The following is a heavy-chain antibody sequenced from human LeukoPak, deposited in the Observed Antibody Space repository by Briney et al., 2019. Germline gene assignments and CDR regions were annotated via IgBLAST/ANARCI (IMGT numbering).Heavy chain of an antibody. Sequence: GRSLRLSCAASGFTFSTYGMHWVRQAPGRGLEWVAVISYDGSEKYYPDSVKGRFTISRDNSRNTAFLQMNSLRAEDTAVYYCAKEQNSGWRDFDYWGQGTLVTVSS. CDR1: GFTFSTYG. V-gene: IGHV3-30*18. CDR2: ISYDGSEK. D-gene: IGHD6-19*01. J-gene: IGHJ4*02. CDR3: AKEQNSGWRDFDY.